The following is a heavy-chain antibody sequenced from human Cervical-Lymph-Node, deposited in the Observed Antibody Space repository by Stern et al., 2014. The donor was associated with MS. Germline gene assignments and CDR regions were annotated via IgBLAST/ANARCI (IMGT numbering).Heavy chain of an antibody. CDR2: IIPIFDTR. V-gene: IGHV1-69*01. J-gene: IGHJ6*02. Sequence: HVQLVQSRAEAKKPGSSAKVSCKTTVSTFNSNTFIWLRQAPGQGLDSKGGIIPIFDTRNYEQHFQGRLTITADESTRTAYMELSGLRSDDTAVYYCAKEEGRDGYHGMDVWGQGTTVTVSS. CDR1: VSTFNSNT. CDR3: AKEEGRDGYHGMDV. D-gene: IGHD3-22*01.